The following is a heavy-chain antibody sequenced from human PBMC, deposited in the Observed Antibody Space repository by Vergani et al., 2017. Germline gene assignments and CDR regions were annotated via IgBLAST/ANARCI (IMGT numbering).Heavy chain of an antibody. V-gene: IGHV3-9*01. CDR1: GFTFDDYA. CDR3: AKWANSSPNYDYDDYMDV. J-gene: IGHJ6*03. D-gene: IGHD6-13*01. Sequence: VQLVVSGGGLVQPGRSLRLSCAASGFTFDDYAMHWVRHALGKGLVWFSGISWNSGSIGYADSVKGRFTIIRDDDKNSLSLQLKSMRAEDSALYYCAKWANSSPNYDYDDYMDVWGKGTTVTVSS. CDR2: ISWNSGSI.